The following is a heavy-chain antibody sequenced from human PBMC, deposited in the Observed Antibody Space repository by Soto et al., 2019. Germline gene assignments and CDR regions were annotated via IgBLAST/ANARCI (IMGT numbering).Heavy chain of an antibody. CDR3: ATALNRGAYYEGFAH. CDR1: GFTFSDYY. D-gene: IGHD3-16*01. V-gene: IGHV3-11*01. Sequence: QVQLVESGGGLVKPGGSLRLSCEASGFTFSDYYMGWIRQAPGKGLEWVSYIFHDGKTVYHADSVRGRFTISRDNARTLLYLQMSRLRAEDTSVYYCATALNRGAYYEGFAHWGQGPLVTVSS. CDR2: IFHDGKTV. J-gene: IGHJ4*02.